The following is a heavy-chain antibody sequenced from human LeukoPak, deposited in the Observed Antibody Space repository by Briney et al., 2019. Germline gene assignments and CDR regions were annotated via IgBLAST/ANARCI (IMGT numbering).Heavy chain of an antibody. CDR1: GFTFSSYA. CDR3: ARDSGSYYIRYYFDY. Sequence: GGSLTLTCIASGFTFSSYAMHWIRQPPGKGLEWVRVISNDGSNNYYADSVKRRFTISRDNSKNTLYLQMDSLRAEDTAPYFCARDSGSYYIRYYFDYWGQGTLVTVSS. V-gene: IGHV3-30*04. J-gene: IGHJ4*02. D-gene: IGHD3-10*01. CDR2: ISNDGSNN.